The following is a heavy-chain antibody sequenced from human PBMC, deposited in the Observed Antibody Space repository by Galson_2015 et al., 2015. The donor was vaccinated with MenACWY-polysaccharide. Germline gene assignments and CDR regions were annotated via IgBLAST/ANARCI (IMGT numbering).Heavy chain of an antibody. D-gene: IGHD3-22*01. CDR3: ARLFSYEGSGFYYFADY. J-gene: IGHJ4*02. CDR1: GYTFTNYW. Sequence: QSGAEVKKPGESLQISCKGSGYTFTNYWIGWVRQVPGKGLEWMGIIWPGDSDTRYSPSLQGQVTMSVDRSIGTAYLQWSSLKASDPAMYYCARLFSYEGSGFYYFADYWGQGTLVAVSS. CDR2: IWPGDSDT. V-gene: IGHV5-51*01.